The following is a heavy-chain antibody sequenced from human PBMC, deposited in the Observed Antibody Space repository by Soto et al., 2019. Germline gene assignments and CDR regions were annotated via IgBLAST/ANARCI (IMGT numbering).Heavy chain of an antibody. CDR2: IYHSGNT. CDR1: GFSISSGYY. D-gene: IGHD6-19*01. J-gene: IGHJ4*02. V-gene: IGHV4-38-2*01. Sequence: SETLSLTCGVSGFSISSGYYWGWLRQPPGKGLEWLGTIYHSGNTFYNPSLKSRVTISVDTSKNQFSMTLSSVTAADTGLYYYARVDRSGCAPNFFDSWCQGALVTVSS. CDR3: ARVDRSGCAPNFFDS.